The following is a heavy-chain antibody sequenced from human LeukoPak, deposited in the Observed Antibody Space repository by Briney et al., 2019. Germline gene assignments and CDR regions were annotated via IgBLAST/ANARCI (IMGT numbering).Heavy chain of an antibody. V-gene: IGHV4-30-4*01. CDR3: ARGSRKYGSGAWFDP. CDR1: GGSTSSSSYY. CDR2: IYYSGNT. D-gene: IGHD3-10*01. J-gene: IGHJ5*02. Sequence: PSETLSLTCTVSGGSTSSSSYYWSWIRQAPGKGLEWIGYIYYSGNTYFNPSLKSRVTISIDTSNNQLSLKLTSLTAADTAVYYCARGSRKYGSGAWFDPWGQGTLVTVSS.